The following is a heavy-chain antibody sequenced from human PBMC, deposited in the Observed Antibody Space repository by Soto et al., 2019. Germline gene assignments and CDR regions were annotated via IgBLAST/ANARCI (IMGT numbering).Heavy chain of an antibody. CDR3: AKDRYCSSTSCSVFDY. Sequence: GGSLRLYCAASGFTFSSYAMSWVRQAPGKGLEWVSAISGSGGSTYYADSVKGRFTISRDNSKNTLYLQMNSLRAEDTAVYYCAKDRYCSSTSCSVFDYWGQGTLFTVSS. D-gene: IGHD2-2*01. V-gene: IGHV3-23*01. J-gene: IGHJ4*02. CDR2: ISGSGGST. CDR1: GFTFSSYA.